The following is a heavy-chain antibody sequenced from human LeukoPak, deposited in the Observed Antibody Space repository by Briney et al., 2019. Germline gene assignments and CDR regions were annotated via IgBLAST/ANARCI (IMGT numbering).Heavy chain of an antibody. CDR3: ARDVAAGVWGRFDV. CDR1: GFTFSSYS. Sequence: GGSLRLSCAASGFTFSSYSIHWVRQAPGKGLEWVAVISYDGNYKYYADSVKGRFAISRDNSKNTLSLEMNSLRAEDTAVYYCARDVAAGVWGRFDVCGQGTMVTVSS. CDR2: ISYDGNYK. V-gene: IGHV3-30*09. D-gene: IGHD2-8*01. J-gene: IGHJ3*01.